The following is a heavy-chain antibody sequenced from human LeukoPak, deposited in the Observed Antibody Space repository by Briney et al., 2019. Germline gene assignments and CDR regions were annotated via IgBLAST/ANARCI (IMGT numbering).Heavy chain of an antibody. D-gene: IGHD6-13*01. V-gene: IGHV3-30*14. CDR3: ARVGGIAARQELDY. CDR2: LSYDGTNK. CDR1: GFTFSAYA. Sequence: GRALRLSCAASGFTFSAYAMHWVRQAPGKGLEWVALLSYDGTNKYSADSVKGRFTISRDNSKNTLYLQMNSLRAEDTAVYYCARVGGIAARQELDYWGQGTLVTVSS. J-gene: IGHJ4*02.